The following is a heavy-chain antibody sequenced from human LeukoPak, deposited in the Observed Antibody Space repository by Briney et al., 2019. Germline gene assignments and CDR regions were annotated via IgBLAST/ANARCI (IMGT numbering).Heavy chain of an antibody. D-gene: IGHD6-13*01. Sequence: GESLKISCKHSEYSFPNYCIGWVRQMPGKGLEWMGIIYPDDPDTRYSPSFQGQVTISADRSISTAYLQWSSLKASDTAMYYCAIGRGGQQLGDYWGQGTLVTVSS. CDR3: AIGRGGQQLGDY. J-gene: IGHJ4*02. V-gene: IGHV5-51*01. CDR2: IYPDDPDT. CDR1: EYSFPNYC.